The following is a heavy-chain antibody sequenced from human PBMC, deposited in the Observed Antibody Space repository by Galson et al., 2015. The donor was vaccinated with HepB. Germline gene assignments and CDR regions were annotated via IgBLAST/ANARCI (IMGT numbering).Heavy chain of an antibody. J-gene: IGHJ4*02. V-gene: IGHV3-48*01. D-gene: IGHD6-13*01. Sequence: SLRLSCAASGFTFSSYSMNWVRQAPGKGLEWVSYISSSSNTIYYADSVKGRFTISRDNAKNSLYLQMNSLRAEDTAVYYCARAGGYSSSWSDYWGQGTLVTVSS. CDR2: ISSSSNTI. CDR1: GFTFSSYS. CDR3: ARAGGYSSSWSDY.